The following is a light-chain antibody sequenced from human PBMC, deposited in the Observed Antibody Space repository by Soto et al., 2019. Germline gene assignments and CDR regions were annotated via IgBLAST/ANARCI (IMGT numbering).Light chain of an antibody. CDR3: QQYGSSPLIT. J-gene: IGKJ5*01. CDR2: GAS. V-gene: IGKV3-20*01. CDR1: QSVSSSY. Sequence: IVLTQSPGTLSLSPGERATLSCRGSQSVSSSYLAWYQQKPGQAPRLLIYGASSRATGIPDRFSGSGSGTDFTLTISRLEPEDFAVYYCQQYGSSPLITLGQGTRLEIK.